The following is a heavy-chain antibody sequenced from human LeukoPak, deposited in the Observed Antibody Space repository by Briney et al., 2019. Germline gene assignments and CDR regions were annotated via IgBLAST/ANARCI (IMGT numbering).Heavy chain of an antibody. CDR1: GFTFNSYG. Sequence: TGASLRLTCAASGFTFNSYGMSWVRQAPGKGLEWVSVISGSGGSTYYADSVKGRFTISRDNSKNRLYLQMNSLRAEDTAVYYCARRGIAVAGLQVNAFDIWGQGTMVTVSS. V-gene: IGHV3-23*01. CDR2: ISGSGGST. J-gene: IGHJ3*02. CDR3: ARRGIAVAGLQVNAFDI. D-gene: IGHD6-19*01.